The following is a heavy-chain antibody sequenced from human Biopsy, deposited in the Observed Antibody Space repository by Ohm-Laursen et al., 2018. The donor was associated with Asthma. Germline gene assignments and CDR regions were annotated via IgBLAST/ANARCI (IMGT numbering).Heavy chain of an antibody. Sequence: SLRLSCSASGFTFSNSGMHWVRQAPGKGLEWVAVGGSYYDGGLKYYADSVNGRFTVSRDDSKNTLYLQMNSLRPDDTAVYYCARDVMEWYLPAFDFWGQGTLVTVSS. CDR1: GFTFSNSG. V-gene: IGHV3-30*19. J-gene: IGHJ4*02. CDR3: ARDVMEWYLPAFDF. D-gene: IGHD3-3*01. CDR2: GGSYYDGGLK.